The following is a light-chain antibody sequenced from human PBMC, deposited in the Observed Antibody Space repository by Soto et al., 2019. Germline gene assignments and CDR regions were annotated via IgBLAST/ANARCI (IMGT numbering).Light chain of an antibody. CDR1: SSDIGSYNH. CDR3: ISYTDRQSYL. CDR2: AVS. V-gene: IGLV2-14*03. J-gene: IGLJ1*01. Sequence: SVLTQPAYGSGAPVEAITISCSGTSSDIGSYNHVAWYQQFPGKSPKLMIYAVSDRPPGVSDRFSGSKSGITASLTISGLQTEDEADYYCISYTDRQSYLFGTGTKVTVL.